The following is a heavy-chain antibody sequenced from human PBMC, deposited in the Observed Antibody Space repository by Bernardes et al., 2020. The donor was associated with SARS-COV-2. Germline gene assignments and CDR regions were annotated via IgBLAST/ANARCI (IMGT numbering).Heavy chain of an antibody. CDR3: ARPESVSYYYAMDV. Sequence: SETLSLTCTVSGGSLSSSSYYWGWIRQAPGKGLEWIGSIYYTGTTYYNPSLKSRVTISKDTSKNQFSLKLSSVTAADTAVYYCARPESVSYYYAMDVWGQGTTVTVSS. CDR2: IYYTGTT. V-gene: IGHV4-39*01. CDR1: GGSLSSSSYY. D-gene: IGHD3-3*01. J-gene: IGHJ6*02.